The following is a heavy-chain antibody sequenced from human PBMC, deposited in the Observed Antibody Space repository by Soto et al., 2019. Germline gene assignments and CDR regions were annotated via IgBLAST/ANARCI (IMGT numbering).Heavy chain of an antibody. CDR2: IIGNGNGA. J-gene: IGHJ4*02. D-gene: IGHD6-19*01. CDR3: ARVSVAIRGIDY. V-gene: IGHV3-74*01. CDR1: GFTFSDSW. Sequence: EVQLVESGGGVVQPGGSLRLSCVGSGFTFSDSWMHWVRQAPEKGLVWLSRIIGNGNGADYADFVKGRFTISRDNAKNTVYLQINSLRDEDTAVYYCARVSVAIRGIDYWGQGTLVTVSS.